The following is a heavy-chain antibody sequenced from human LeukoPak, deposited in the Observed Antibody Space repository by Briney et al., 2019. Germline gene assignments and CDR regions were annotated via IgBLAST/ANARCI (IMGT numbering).Heavy chain of an antibody. V-gene: IGHV3-74*01. J-gene: IGHJ3*01. CDR3: ATVVGGYYPPVEGFDL. D-gene: IGHD3-3*01. Sequence: GSPRLSCAASGFTLSHYCMHWVRHAPRKRLVWVSRIDPEGSSTSCADSVKGRFTISRDNAKNTLDMQMNSLTAEDTAVYYCATVVGGYYPPVEGFDLWGQGTMVTVSS. CDR2: IDPEGSST. CDR1: GFTLSHYC.